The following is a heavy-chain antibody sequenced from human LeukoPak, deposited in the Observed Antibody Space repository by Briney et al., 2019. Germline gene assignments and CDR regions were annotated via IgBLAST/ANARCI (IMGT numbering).Heavy chain of an antibody. CDR1: GFTFSSYS. V-gene: IGHV3-21*01. CDR2: ISSSSSYI. J-gene: IGHJ3*02. Sequence: GGSLRLSCAASGFTFSSYSMNWVRQAPGKGLEWVSSISSSSSYIYYADSVKGRFTISRDNAKNSLYLQMNSLRAEDTAVYYCARDLGPRGSGSYYIRMAFDIWGQGTMVTVSS. CDR3: ARDLGPRGSGSYYIRMAFDI. D-gene: IGHD3-10*01.